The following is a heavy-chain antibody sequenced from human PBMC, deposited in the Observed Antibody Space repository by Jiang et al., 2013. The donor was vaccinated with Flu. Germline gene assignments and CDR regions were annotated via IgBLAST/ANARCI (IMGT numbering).Heavy chain of an antibody. J-gene: IGHJ5*02. CDR2: INPSGGTT. D-gene: IGHD6-13*01. CDR3: ARDRQQLVRNNWFDP. CDR1: GNSFTNYY. V-gene: IGHV1-46*01. Sequence: SGAEVKKPGASVKVSCKASGNSFTNYYVHWVRQAPGQGLEWMGIINPSGGTTTYAPKFQDRVTMTRDTSTSTVYMELSSLRSEDTAVYYCARDRQQLVRNNWFDPWGQGTLVTVSS.